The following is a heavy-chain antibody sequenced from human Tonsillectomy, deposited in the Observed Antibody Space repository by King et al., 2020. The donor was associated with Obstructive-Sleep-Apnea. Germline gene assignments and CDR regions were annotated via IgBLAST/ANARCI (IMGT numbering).Heavy chain of an antibody. CDR1: GFIFNNYA. V-gene: IGHV3-23*04. CDR2: ISGSGGST. D-gene: IGHD6-25*01. Sequence: VQLVESGGGLVQPGGSLRLSCAASGFIFNNYAMSWVRQAPGKGLEWVSGISGSGGSTNYADSVKGRFTISRDNSKNTLYLQMTRLRAEDTAIYYCAKRSPGSAYYFDYWGQGTLVTVSS. CDR3: AKRSPGSAYYFDY. J-gene: IGHJ4*02.